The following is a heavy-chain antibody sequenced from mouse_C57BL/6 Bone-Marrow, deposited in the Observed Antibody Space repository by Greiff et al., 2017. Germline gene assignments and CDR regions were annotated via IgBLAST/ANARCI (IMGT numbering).Heavy chain of an antibody. J-gene: IGHJ2*01. CDR1: GYTFTSSW. V-gene: IGHV1-69*01. CDR3: ARGEGYDGYPGDYFDY. D-gene: IGHD2-3*01. CDR2: IDPSDSYT. Sequence: QVQLQQPGAELVMPGASVKLSCKASGYTFTSSWMHWVKQRPGQGLEWIGEIDPSDSYTNYNQKFKGKSTLTVDKSSSTAYMQLSSLTSEDSAVYYCARGEGYDGYPGDYFDYWGQGTTLTVSS.